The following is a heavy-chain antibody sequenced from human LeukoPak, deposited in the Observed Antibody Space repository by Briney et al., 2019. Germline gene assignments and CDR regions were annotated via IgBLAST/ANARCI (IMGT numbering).Heavy chain of an antibody. CDR1: GYRFTSYW. J-gene: IGHJ4*02. CDR3: ARRARDSSGYYRLYYFDY. V-gene: IGHV5-51*01. CDR2: IYPGDSDT. Sequence: GESLKISCKGSGYRFTSYWIGWVRQMPGKGLEGMGIIYPGDSDTRYSPSFQGQVTISADKSISTAYLQWSSLKASDTAMYYCARRARDSSGYYRLYYFDYWGQGTLVTVSS. D-gene: IGHD3-22*01.